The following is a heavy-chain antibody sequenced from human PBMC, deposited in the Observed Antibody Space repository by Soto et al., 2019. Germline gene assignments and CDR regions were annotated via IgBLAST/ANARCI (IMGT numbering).Heavy chain of an antibody. J-gene: IGHJ6*02. Sequence: GGSLRLSCAASGFTFSSYAMHWVRQAPGKGLEWVAVISYDGSNKYYADSVKGRFTISRDNSKNTLYLQMNSLRAEDTAVYYCAREGEMPYYYYGLDVWGQGTTVTVSS. D-gene: IGHD3-16*01. V-gene: IGHV3-30-3*01. CDR3: AREGEMPYYYYGLDV. CDR1: GFTFSSYA. CDR2: ISYDGSNK.